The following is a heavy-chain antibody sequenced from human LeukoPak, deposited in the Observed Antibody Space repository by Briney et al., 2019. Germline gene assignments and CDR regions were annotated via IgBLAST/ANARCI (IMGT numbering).Heavy chain of an antibody. D-gene: IGHD3-10*01. CDR3: ARDPRGGTLES. V-gene: IGHV3-74*01. Sequence: PGGSLRLSCAASGFTFGSYWMHWLRQAPGKGLVWVSRINSDGSSTDYADSVKGRFTISRDNAKNTLYLQMNSLRAEDTAVYYCARDPRGGTLESWGQGTLVTVSS. J-gene: IGHJ4*02. CDR1: GFTFGSYW. CDR2: INSDGSST.